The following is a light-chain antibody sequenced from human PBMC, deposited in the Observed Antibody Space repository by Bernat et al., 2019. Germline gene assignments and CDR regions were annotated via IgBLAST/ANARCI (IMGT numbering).Light chain of an antibody. CDR2: LEGSGSY. CDR1: SGHSSYI. J-gene: IGLJ3*02. CDR3: ESWDRNPTWV. Sequence: QPVLTQSSSASASLGSSVKLTCTLSSGHSSYIIAWHQQQPGKAPRYLMKLEGSGSYNTGSGVPDRFSGSSSGADRYRTISNLQSDDEADYCCESWDRNPTWVLGGGNKLSVL. V-gene: IGLV4-60*03.